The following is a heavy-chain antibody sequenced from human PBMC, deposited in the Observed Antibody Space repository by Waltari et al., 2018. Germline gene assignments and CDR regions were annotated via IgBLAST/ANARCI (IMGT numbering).Heavy chain of an antibody. CDR2: IIGSGGST. J-gene: IGHJ4*02. V-gene: IGHV3-23*01. CDR3: AKGGVRSRYYYYDSSGYHGYFDY. D-gene: IGHD3-22*01. Sequence: EVQLLESGGGLVQPGGSLRLSCAASGFTFSSYAMSWVRQAPGKGLEWVSAIIGSGGSTDYADSVKGRFTIARDNPKNTLYLQMNSLRAEDTAVYYCAKGGVRSRYYYYDSSGYHGYFDYWGQGTLVTVSS. CDR1: GFTFSSYA.